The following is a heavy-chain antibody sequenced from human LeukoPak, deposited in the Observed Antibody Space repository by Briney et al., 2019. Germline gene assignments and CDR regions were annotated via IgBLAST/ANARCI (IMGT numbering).Heavy chain of an antibody. J-gene: IGHJ3*02. V-gene: IGHV1-46*01. CDR3: ARTIVGDDAFDI. CDR1: GYTFTSYY. Sequence: GASVEVSCKAPGYTFTSYYMHWVRQAPGQGLEWMGIINPSGGSTSYAQKFQGRVTMTRDTSTSTVYMELSSLRSEDTAVYYCARTIVGDDAFDIWGQGTMVTVSS. D-gene: IGHD1-26*01. CDR2: INPSGGST.